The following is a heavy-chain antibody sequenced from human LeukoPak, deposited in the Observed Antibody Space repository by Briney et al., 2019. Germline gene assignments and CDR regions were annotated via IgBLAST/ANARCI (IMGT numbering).Heavy chain of an antibody. CDR2: IYYSGST. CDR3: ASHSPSGRFDP. V-gene: IGHV4-39*07. CDR1: GGSISSSSYY. D-gene: IGHD3-10*01. Sequence: SETLSLTCTVSGGSISSSSYYWGWIRQPPGKGLEWIGSIYYSGSTYYNPSLKSRVTISVDTSKNQFSLKLSSVTAADTAVYYCASHSPSGRFDPWGQGTLVTDSS. J-gene: IGHJ5*02.